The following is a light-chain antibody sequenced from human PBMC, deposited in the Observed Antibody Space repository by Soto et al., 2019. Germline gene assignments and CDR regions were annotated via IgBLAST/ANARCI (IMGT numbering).Light chain of an antibody. V-gene: IGKV3-11*01. CDR2: GAS. CDR3: QQYSSWPFT. Sequence: EIVLTQSPATLSLSPGERATLSCRASQSVRTFLAWYQQKIGQAPRLLIHGASNRATGIPARFSGSGSGTDFTLTISSLEPEDFAVYYCQQYSSWPFTFGPGTKVAIE. CDR1: QSVRTF. J-gene: IGKJ3*01.